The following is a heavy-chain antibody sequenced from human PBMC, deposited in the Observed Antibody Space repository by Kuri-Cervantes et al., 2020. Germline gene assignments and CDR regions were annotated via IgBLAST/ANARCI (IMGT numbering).Heavy chain of an antibody. CDR1: EFTSEDYA. Sequence: SLKISCAASEFTSEDYAMHRVRQAPGKGLEWVSGISWNSGSIGYADSVKGRFTISRDNAKNSLYLQMNSLRAEDTALYYCAKADYYDSSGLDYWGQGTLVTVSS. CDR3: AKADYYDSSGLDY. V-gene: IGHV3-9*02. CDR2: ISWNSGSI. D-gene: IGHD3-22*01. J-gene: IGHJ4*02.